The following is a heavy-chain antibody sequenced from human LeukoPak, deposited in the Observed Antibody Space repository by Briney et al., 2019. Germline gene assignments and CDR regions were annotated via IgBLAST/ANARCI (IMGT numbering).Heavy chain of an antibody. CDR2: ISYDGSNK. Sequence: GGSLRLSCAASGFTFSSYAMHWVRQAPGKGLEWVAVISYDGSNKYYADSVKGRFTISRDNSKNTLYLQMNSLRAEDTAVYYCARETRGYCGGDCYIGYWGQGTLVTVSS. CDR1: GFTFSSYA. CDR3: ARETRGYCGGDCYIGY. V-gene: IGHV3-30*04. J-gene: IGHJ4*02. D-gene: IGHD2-21*02.